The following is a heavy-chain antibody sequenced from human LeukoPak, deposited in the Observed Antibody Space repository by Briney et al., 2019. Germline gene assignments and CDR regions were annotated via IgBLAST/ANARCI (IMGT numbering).Heavy chain of an antibody. J-gene: IGHJ6*02. CDR3: ARGRYCSSTSCYYYYYYGMDV. Sequence: ASLRLSCAASGFTFSSYAMSWVRQPPGKGLEWIGEINHSGSTNYNPSLKSRVTISVDTSKNQFSLKLSSVTAADTAVYYCARGRYCSSTSCYYYYYYGMDVWGQGTTVTVSS. D-gene: IGHD2-2*01. CDR2: INHSGST. CDR1: GFTFSSYA. V-gene: IGHV4-34*01.